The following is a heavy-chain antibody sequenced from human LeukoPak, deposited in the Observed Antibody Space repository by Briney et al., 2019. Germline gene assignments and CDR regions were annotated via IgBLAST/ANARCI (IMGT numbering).Heavy chain of an antibody. V-gene: IGHV1-2*02. CDR3: ARGSSKYQLLPLDS. J-gene: IGHJ5*01. CDR2: INPNSGGT. D-gene: IGHD2-2*01. CDR1: VYTFTRYY. Sequence: SSVKVSCQSSVYTFTRYYMHWVRQAPGQGLEWMGWINPNSGGTNYAQKFQGRVTMTRDTSISTANMELSRLRSDDTAVYYCARGSSKYQLLPLDSWGQGTLVTVSS.